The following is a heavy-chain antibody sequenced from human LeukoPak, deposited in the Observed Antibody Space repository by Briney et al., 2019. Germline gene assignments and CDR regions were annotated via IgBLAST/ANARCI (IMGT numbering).Heavy chain of an antibody. V-gene: IGHV3-49*03. D-gene: IGHD2-21*02. Sequence: GGSLRLSCTASGFTFGDYAMSWFRQAPGKGLEWVGFIRSKAYGGTTEYAASVKGRFTISRDDSKSIAYLQMNSLKTEDTAVYYCTRSYCGGDGYSDYWGQGTLVTVSS. J-gene: IGHJ4*02. CDR3: TRSYCGGDGYSDY. CDR1: GFTFGDYA. CDR2: IRSKAYGGTT.